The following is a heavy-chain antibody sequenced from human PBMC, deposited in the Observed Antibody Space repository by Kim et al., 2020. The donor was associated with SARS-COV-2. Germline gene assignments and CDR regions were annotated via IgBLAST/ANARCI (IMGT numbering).Heavy chain of an antibody. CDR3: ARDSGYYDSSGYPIDY. J-gene: IGHJ4*02. D-gene: IGHD3-22*01. Sequence: SMKGRFTLSRDNAKNSLYLQMNSLRAEDTAVYYCARDSGYYDSSGYPIDYWGQGTLVTVSS. V-gene: IGHV3-11*06.